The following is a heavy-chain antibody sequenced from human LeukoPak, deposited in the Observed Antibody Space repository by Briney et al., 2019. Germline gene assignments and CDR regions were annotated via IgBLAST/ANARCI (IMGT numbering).Heavy chain of an antibody. CDR2: IFHRGIP. CDR3: ARVMGASWFFYLDV. CDR1: GNSISNNW. Sequence: SETLSLTCDVSGNSISNNWWSWVRQSPGKGLEWIGEIFHRGIPNYNPSFESRVTMSVDTSKHQLSLNLNSVTAADTAVYYCARVMGASWFFYLDVWGKGTTVTVSS. D-gene: IGHD3-16*02. J-gene: IGHJ6*03. V-gene: IGHV4/OR15-8*01.